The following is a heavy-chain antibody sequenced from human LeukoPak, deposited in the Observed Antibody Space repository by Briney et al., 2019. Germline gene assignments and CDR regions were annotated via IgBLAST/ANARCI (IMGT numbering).Heavy chain of an antibody. CDR3: ARGLWFGELGYDY. CDR1: GFTFSSYE. J-gene: IGHJ4*02. Sequence: GGSLRLSCAASGFTFSSYEMNWVRQAPGKGLEWVSYISSSGSTIYYADSVKGRFTISRDNAKNSLYLQMNSLRAEDTAVYYCARGLWFGELGYDYWGQGTLVTVSS. V-gene: IGHV3-48*03. CDR2: ISSSGSTI. D-gene: IGHD3-10*01.